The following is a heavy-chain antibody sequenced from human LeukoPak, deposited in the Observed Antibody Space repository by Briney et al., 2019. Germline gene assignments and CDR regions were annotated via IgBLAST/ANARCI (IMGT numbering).Heavy chain of an antibody. D-gene: IGHD2/OR15-2a*01. Sequence: ASIKVSCTASGYTFTSYDINWVRQATGQGLEWMGWMNPNSGNTGYAQKFQGRVTMTTNTSISTAYMELSSLRSEGTAIYACARVPATSTPTPHDWFDPWGQGTLVTVSS. V-gene: IGHV1-8*01. CDR2: MNPNSGNT. J-gene: IGHJ5*02. CDR1: GYTFTSYD. CDR3: ARVPATSTPTPHDWFDP.